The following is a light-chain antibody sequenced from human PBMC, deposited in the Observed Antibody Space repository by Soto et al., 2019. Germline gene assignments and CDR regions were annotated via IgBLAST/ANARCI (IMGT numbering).Light chain of an antibody. CDR1: QSISSW. CDR2: NAS. CDR3: QQYNSYSSHLSIT. Sequence: DIQMTQSPSTLSASVGDRVTITCRASQSISSWLAWYQQKPGKAPKLLIYNASSLESGVPSRFSGSGSGTECTRTIISLQPDDFATDYCQQYNSYSSHLSITFGQGTRLEIK. J-gene: IGKJ5*01. V-gene: IGKV1-5*01.